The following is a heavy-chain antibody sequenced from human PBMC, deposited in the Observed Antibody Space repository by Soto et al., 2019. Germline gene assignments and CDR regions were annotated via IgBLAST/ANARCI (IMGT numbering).Heavy chain of an antibody. J-gene: IGHJ3*01. CDR1: GFTFGDYA. V-gene: IGHV3-49*03. Sequence: EVQLVESGGGLVQPGRSLRLSCTASGFTFGDYAMSWFRQAPGKGLEWVGFIRSKTYGGTTEYAASVKGRFTISRDDSKXIXYLQMNSLKIEDTAVYYCTRGSGSSGWYPPGDAFDLWGQGTMVTVSS. CDR2: IRSKTYGGTT. D-gene: IGHD6-19*01. CDR3: TRGSGSSGWYPPGDAFDL.